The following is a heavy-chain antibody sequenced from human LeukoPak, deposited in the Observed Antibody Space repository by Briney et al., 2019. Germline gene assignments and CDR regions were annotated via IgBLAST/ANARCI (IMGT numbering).Heavy chain of an antibody. V-gene: IGHV3-23*01. J-gene: IGHJ4*02. CDR3: ARDEPGGYSYGYPPFDY. D-gene: IGHD5-18*01. CDR2: ISGSGGST. Sequence: GGSLRHSCAASGFTFSSYAMSWVRQAPGKGLEWVSAISGSGGSTYYADSVKGRFTISRDNSKNTLYLQMNSLRAEDTAVYYCARDEPGGYSYGYPPFDYWGQGTLVTVSS. CDR1: GFTFSSYA.